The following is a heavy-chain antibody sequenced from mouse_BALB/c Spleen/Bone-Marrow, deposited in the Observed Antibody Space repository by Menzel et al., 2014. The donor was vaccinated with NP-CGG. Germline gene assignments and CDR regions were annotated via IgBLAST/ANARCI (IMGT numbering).Heavy chain of an antibody. CDR2: INPGSGSS. J-gene: IGHJ3*01. D-gene: IGHD2-2*01. Sequence: VKLVESGAELVRPGTSVKVSCKASGYAFTNYLIGWVKQRPGQGLEWIGVINPGSGSSNYNENFKGKATLTADRSSSTAYMLLSSLTSDDSAVYFCARSRGYDVGPFAFWGQGTLVTVSA. CDR1: GYAFTNYL. V-gene: IGHV1-54*03. CDR3: ARSRGYDVGPFAF.